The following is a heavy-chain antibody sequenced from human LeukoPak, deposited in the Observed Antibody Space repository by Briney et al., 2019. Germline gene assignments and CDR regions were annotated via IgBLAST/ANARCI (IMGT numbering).Heavy chain of an antibody. J-gene: IGHJ3*01. Sequence: GASVKVSCKASGYTFTNSYIHWVRQAPGQVLEWMGLINPDGGNTNYAQNFQGRVTLTRDTSTSTVYMELSSLRSEDTAIYYCARIRDGHNDACDLWGQGTVVTVPS. V-gene: IGHV1-46*01. CDR1: GYTFTNSY. D-gene: IGHD5-24*01. CDR3: ARIRDGHNDACDL. CDR2: INPDGGNT.